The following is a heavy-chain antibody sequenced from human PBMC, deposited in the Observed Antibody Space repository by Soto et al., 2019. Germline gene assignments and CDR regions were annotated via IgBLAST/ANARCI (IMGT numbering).Heavy chain of an antibody. CDR3: ARRFLEWTFNWFDP. J-gene: IGHJ5*02. D-gene: IGHD3-3*01. CDR2: ISYDGSNK. V-gene: IGHV3-30-3*01. CDR1: GFTFSSYA. Sequence: GGSLRLSCAASGFTFSSYAMHWVRQAPGKGLEWVAVISYDGSNKYYADSVKGRVTMTTDTSTSTAYMELRSLRSDDTAVYYCARRFLEWTFNWFDPWGQGTLVTVSS.